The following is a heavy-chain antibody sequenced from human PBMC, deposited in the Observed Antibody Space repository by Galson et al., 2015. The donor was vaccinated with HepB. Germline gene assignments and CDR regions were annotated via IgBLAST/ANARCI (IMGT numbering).Heavy chain of an antibody. CDR2: ISSSSSYI. CDR1: GFTFSSYS. D-gene: IGHD4-17*01. V-gene: IGHV3-21*01. J-gene: IGHJ6*02. CDR3: ARDHGDYYYYYGMDV. Sequence: SLRLSCAASGFTFSSYSMNWVRQAPGKGLEWVSSISSSSSYIYYADSVKGRFTISRDNAKNSLYLQMNSLRAEDTAVYYCARDHGDYYYYYGMDVWGQGTTVTVSS.